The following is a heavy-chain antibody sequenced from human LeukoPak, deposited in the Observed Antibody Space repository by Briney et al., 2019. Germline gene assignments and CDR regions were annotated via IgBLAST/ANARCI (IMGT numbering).Heavy chain of an antibody. V-gene: IGHV3-9*01. CDR2: ISWNSGSI. J-gene: IGHJ3*02. CDR3: AKDIGDGYDSAFDI. Sequence: PPGRSLRLSCAASGFTFDDYAMHWVRQAPGKGLEWVSGISWNSGSIGCADSVKGRFTISRDNAKNSLYLQMNSLRAEDTALYYCAKDIGDGYDSAFDIWGQGTMVTVSS. D-gene: IGHD5-12*01. CDR1: GFTFDDYA.